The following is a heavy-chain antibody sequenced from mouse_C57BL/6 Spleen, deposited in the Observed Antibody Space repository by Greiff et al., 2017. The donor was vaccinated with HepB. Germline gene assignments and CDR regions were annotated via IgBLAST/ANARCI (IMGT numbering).Heavy chain of an antibody. Sequence: VQLQQSGAELVRPGASVKLSCTASGFNIKDDYMHWVKQRPEQGLEWIGWIDPENGDTEYASKFQGKATITADTSSNTAYLQLSSLTSEDTAVYYCTTRTGTRYWDFDVWGTGTTVTVSS. V-gene: IGHV14-4*01. J-gene: IGHJ1*03. CDR3: TTRTGTRYWDFDV. CDR2: IDPENGDT. D-gene: IGHD4-1*01. CDR1: GFNIKDDY.